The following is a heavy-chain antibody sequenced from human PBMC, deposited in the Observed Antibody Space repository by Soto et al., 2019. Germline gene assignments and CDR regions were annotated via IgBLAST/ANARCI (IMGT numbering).Heavy chain of an antibody. V-gene: IGHV4-59*08. CDR1: GGSISSYY. Sequence: SETLSLTCTVSGGSISSYYWSWIRQPPGKGLEWIGYIYYSGSTNYNPSLKSRVTISVDTSKNQFSLKLGSVTAADTTVYYCASLNYYGSGSYYFDYWGQGTLVTVSS. D-gene: IGHD3-10*01. J-gene: IGHJ4*02. CDR3: ASLNYYGSGSYYFDY. CDR2: IYYSGST.